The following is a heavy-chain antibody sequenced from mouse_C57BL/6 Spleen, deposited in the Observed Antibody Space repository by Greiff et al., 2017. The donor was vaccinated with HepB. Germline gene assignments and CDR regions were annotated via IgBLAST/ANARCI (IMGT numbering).Heavy chain of an antibody. CDR2: IYPGNSDT. V-gene: IGHV1-5*01. D-gene: IGHD1-1*01. Sequence: EVMLVESGTVLARPGASVKMSCKTSGYTFTSYWMHWVKQRPGQGLEWIGAIYPGNSDTSYNQKFKGKAKLTAVTSASTAYMELSSLTNEDSAVYYCLITTVVAEVYFDYWGQGTTLTVSS. J-gene: IGHJ2*01. CDR1: GYTFTSYW. CDR3: LITTVVAEVYFDY.